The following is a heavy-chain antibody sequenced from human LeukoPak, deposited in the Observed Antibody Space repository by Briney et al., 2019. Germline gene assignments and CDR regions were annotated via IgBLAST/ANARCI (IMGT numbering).Heavy chain of an antibody. J-gene: IGHJ4*02. CDR3: ARNTGHYDILTGYYIFDYFDY. CDR1: EYTFTGYY. V-gene: IGHV1-2*02. Sequence: EASVKVSCKASEYTFTGYYVHWVRQAPGQGLEWMGWINPKSGGTNYVQRFQGRVTMTRDTSISTAYMELSRLRSDDTAVYSCARNTGHYDILTGYYIFDYFDYWGQGTLVTVSS. D-gene: IGHD3-9*01. CDR2: INPKSGGT.